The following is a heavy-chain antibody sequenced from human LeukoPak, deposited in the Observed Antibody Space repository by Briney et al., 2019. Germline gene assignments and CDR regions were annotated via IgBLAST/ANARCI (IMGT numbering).Heavy chain of an antibody. CDR1: GFTFSSYA. D-gene: IGHD3-3*01. J-gene: IGHJ5*02. Sequence: PGGSLRLSCAASGFTFSSYAMHWVRQAPGKGLEWVAVISYDGSNKYYADSVKGRFTISRDNSKNTLYLQMNSLRAEDTAVYYCARGFLNYDFWSGCYAPWGQGTLVTVSS. CDR3: ARGFLNYDFWSGCYAP. CDR2: ISYDGSNK. V-gene: IGHV3-30-3*01.